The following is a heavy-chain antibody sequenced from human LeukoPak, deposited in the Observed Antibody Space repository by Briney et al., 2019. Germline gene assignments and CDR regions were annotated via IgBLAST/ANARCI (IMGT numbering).Heavy chain of an antibody. CDR1: GFTFSSYS. D-gene: IGHD2-15*01. CDR2: ISSSSSYI. J-gene: IGHJ6*02. V-gene: IGHV3-21*01. CDR3: ARDRGGDYYYGMDV. Sequence: GGSLRLSCAGSGFTFSSYSMNWVRQAPGKGLEWVSSISSSSSYIYYADSVKGRFTISRDNAKNSLYLQMNSLRAEDTAVYYCARDRGGDYYYGMDVWGQGTTVTVSS.